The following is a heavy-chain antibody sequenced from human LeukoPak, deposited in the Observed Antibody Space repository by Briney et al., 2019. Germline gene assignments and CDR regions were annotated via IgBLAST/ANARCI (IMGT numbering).Heavy chain of an antibody. J-gene: IGHJ1*01. CDR2: IYPGDSDT. CDR3: ARHDGTMVRGVVQH. V-gene: IGHV5-51*01. D-gene: IGHD3-10*01. CDR1: GSIFTSYW. Sequence: PGASLQISCEGSGSIFTSYWSGCVRQLPGKGLEWMGIIYPGDSDTRYSPSFQGQVTISADKSISTAYLQWSSLKASDTAMYYCARHDGTMVRGVVQHWGQGTLVTVSS.